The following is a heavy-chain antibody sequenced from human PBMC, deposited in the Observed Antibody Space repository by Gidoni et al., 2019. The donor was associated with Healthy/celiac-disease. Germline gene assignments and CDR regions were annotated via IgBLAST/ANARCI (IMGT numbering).Heavy chain of an antibody. J-gene: IGHJ5*02. CDR1: GYTFTSYA. CDR2: INAGNGNT. CDR3: ARVRSGYSGYESNLHWFDP. V-gene: IGHV1-3*01. Sequence: QVQLVQSGAEVKKPGASVKGSCKASGYTFTSYAIHWVRQAPGQRPGWMGWINAGNGNTKYSQKFQGRVTITRDTSASTAYMELSSLRSEDTAVYYCARVRSGYSGYESNLHWFDPWGQGTLVTVSS. D-gene: IGHD5-12*01.